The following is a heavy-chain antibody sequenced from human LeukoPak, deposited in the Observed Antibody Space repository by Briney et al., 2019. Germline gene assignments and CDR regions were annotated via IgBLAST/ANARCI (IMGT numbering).Heavy chain of an antibody. CDR1: GFTFSSYA. CDR2: ISWNSGSI. V-gene: IGHV3-9*01. D-gene: IGHD3-9*01. J-gene: IGHJ3*02. Sequence: PGGSLRLSCEASGFTFSSYAMHWVRQAPGKGLEWVSGISWNSGSIGYADSVKGRFTISRDNAKNSLYLQMNSLRAEDTALYYCAKDMADILTLGAFDIWGQGTMVTVSS. CDR3: AKDMADILTLGAFDI.